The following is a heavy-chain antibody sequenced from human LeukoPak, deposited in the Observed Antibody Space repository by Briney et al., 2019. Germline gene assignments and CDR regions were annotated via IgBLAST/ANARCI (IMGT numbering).Heavy chain of an antibody. D-gene: IGHD3-22*01. CDR2: IIPVFGAT. CDR1: GGTFSTYA. CDR3: ARGGIGRIAMVVDYYMDV. V-gene: IGHV1-69*06. Sequence: ASVKVSCKASGGTFSTYAITWVRQAPGQGLEWMGRIIPVFGATKYAQKFQGRVTIIADTSTTTVYMELSSLKSEDTAVYYCARGGIGRIAMVVDYYMDVWGKGTTVTISS. J-gene: IGHJ6*03.